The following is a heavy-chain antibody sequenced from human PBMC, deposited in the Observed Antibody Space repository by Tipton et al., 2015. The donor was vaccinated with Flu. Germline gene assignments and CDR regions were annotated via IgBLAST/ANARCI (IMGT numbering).Heavy chain of an antibody. V-gene: IGHV4-34*01. D-gene: IGHD2-2*01. Sequence: LRLSCAVYGGSFSGYYWSWIRQPPGKGLEWIGEINHSGSTNYNPSLKSRVTISVDTSKNQFSLKLSSVTAADTAVYYCARGRAGWDIVVVTAAMDGMDDSGQGTTVTVYS. J-gene: IGHJ6*02. CDR3: ARGRAGWDIVVVTAAMDGMDD. CDR1: GGSFSGYY. CDR2: INHSGST.